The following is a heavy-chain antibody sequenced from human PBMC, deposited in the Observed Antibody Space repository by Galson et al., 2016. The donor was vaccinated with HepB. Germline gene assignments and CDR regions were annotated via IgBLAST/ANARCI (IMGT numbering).Heavy chain of an antibody. CDR1: GLTFHDHS. V-gene: IGHV3-43*01. J-gene: IGHJ4*02. CDR3: ASTLNRLLDN. CDR2: ISWDGVTT. Sequence: SLRLSCAASGLTFHDHSMHWVRQPPGKGLEWVSLISWDGVTTYYADSVKGRFTISRDNSKNSLYLQMSSLRTEDSALYYCASTLNRLLDNWGQGTLVTVSS.